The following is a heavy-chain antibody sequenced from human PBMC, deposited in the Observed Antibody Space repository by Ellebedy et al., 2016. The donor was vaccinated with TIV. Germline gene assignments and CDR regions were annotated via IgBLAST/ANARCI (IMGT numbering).Heavy chain of an antibody. J-gene: IGHJ4*02. Sequence: LRLXCTVSGGSISSGGYYWSWIRQHPGKGLEWIGYIYYSGSTYYNPSLKSRVTISVDTSKNQFSLKLSSVTAADTAVYYCASQRDGGWLGYWGQGTLVTVSS. D-gene: IGHD5-24*01. CDR2: IYYSGST. CDR1: GGSISSGGYY. V-gene: IGHV4-31*03. CDR3: ASQRDGGWLGY.